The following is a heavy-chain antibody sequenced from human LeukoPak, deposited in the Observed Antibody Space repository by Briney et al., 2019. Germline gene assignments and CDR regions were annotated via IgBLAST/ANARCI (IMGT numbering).Heavy chain of an antibody. D-gene: IGHD5-12*01. Sequence: SETLSLTCTVSGGSMSSYYWSWIRQPPGKGLEWIGYIYYSGSTNYNPSLKSRVTISVDTSKNQFSLKLSSVTAADTAVYYCARGGLRAVDVYWGQGTLVTVSS. J-gene: IGHJ4*02. CDR1: GGSMSSYY. CDR2: IYYSGST. CDR3: ARGGLRAVDVY. V-gene: IGHV4-59*01.